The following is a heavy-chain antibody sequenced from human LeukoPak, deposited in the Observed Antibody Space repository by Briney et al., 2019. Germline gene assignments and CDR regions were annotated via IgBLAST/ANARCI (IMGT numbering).Heavy chain of an antibody. CDR1: GGSFSGYY. D-gene: IGHD3-22*01. J-gene: IGHJ4*02. V-gene: IGHV4-34*01. Sequence: ADTLSLTCAVYGGSFSGYYWSWIRQPPGKGLEWIGEVNHSGSTNHNPSLKSRVTISVDTSKNQFSLKLSSVTAADTAVYYCARGPHTGVNYYDSSGYYYWGQGTLVTVSS. CDR3: ARGPHTGVNYYDSSGYYY. CDR2: VNHSGST.